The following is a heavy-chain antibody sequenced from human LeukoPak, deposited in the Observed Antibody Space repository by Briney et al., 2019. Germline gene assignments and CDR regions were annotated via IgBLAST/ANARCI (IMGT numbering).Heavy chain of an antibody. Sequence: LSETLSLTCTVSGGSISSYYWSWIRQPPGKGLEWIGYIYTSGSTNYNPSLKSRVTISVDTSKNQFSLKLSSVTAADTAVYYCARDSTGYINYFDYRGQGTLVTVSS. D-gene: IGHD5-24*01. CDR3: ARDSTGYINYFDY. V-gene: IGHV4-59*01. CDR2: IYTSGST. CDR1: GGSISSYY. J-gene: IGHJ4*02.